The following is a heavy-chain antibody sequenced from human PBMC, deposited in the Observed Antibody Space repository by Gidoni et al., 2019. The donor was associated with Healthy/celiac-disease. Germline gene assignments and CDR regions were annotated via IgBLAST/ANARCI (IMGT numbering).Heavy chain of an antibody. J-gene: IGHJ4*02. Sequence: QVQLVESGGGVVQPGRSLRLSCAASVFTFSSYAMHWVRQAPGKGLGGVSVIANDGSNKYYADSVKGRFTISRDNSKNTLYLQMNSLRAEDTAVYYCARDRGGDYYGSGSLDYWGQGTLVTVSS. CDR2: IANDGSNK. D-gene: IGHD3-10*01. V-gene: IGHV3-30-3*01. CDR3: ARDRGGDYYGSGSLDY. CDR1: VFTFSSYA.